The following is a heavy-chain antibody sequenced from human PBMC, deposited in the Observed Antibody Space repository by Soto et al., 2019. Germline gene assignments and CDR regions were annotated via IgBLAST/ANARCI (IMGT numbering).Heavy chain of an antibody. D-gene: IGHD3-16*01. J-gene: IGHJ6*02. Sequence: GGSLRLFCAASGFTFSGSAIHWVRQASGKGLEWVGRIRSKADSYATAYAASVKGRFTISRDDSKNTGYLQMNSLKTEDTAVYYCTRHGGDYYYGMDVWGQGTTVTVSS. V-gene: IGHV3-73*01. CDR3: TRHGGDYYYGMDV. CDR1: GFTFSGSA. CDR2: IRSKADSYAT.